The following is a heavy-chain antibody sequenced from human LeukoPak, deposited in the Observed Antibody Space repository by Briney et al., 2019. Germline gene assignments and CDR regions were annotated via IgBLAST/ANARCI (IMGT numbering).Heavy chain of an antibody. CDR3: ARQSRDGSKTRGYYFDY. Sequence: GESLKISRQVSGYIFTNYWIGWVRQMPGKGLESIGIIYPGDSDTTYSPSFQGQVTISVDKSISTVYLQWSSLKASDTAMYYCARQSRDGSKTRGYYFDYWGQGTLVTVSS. V-gene: IGHV5-51*01. D-gene: IGHD3-10*01. CDR1: GYIFTNYW. CDR2: IYPGDSDT. J-gene: IGHJ4*02.